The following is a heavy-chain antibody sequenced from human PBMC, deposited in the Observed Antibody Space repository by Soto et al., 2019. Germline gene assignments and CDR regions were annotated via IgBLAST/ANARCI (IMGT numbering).Heavy chain of an antibody. J-gene: IGHJ6*02. D-gene: IGHD3-22*01. V-gene: IGHV1-69*13. Sequence: ASVKVSCKASGGTFSSYAISWARQAPGQGLEWMGGIIPIFGTANYAQKFQGRVTITADESTSTAYMELSSLRSEDTAVYYCARDNRDYDSSGYPRGMDVWGQGTTVTVSS. CDR2: IIPIFGTA. CDR1: GGTFSSYA. CDR3: ARDNRDYDSSGYPRGMDV.